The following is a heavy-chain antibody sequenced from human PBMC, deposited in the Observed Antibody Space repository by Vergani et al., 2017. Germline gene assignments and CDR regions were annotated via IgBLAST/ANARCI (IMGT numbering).Heavy chain of an antibody. Sequence: QVQLVQSGAEVKKPGASVKVSCKASGYTFTSYYMHWVRQAPGQGLAWMGIINPSGGSTSYAQKFQGRVTMTRDTSTGTVYMELSSLRSEDTAVYYCARELRGYSYGHPYDAFDIWGQGTMVTVSS. CDR2: INPSGGST. D-gene: IGHD5-18*01. CDR1: GYTFTSYY. CDR3: ARELRGYSYGHPYDAFDI. J-gene: IGHJ3*02. V-gene: IGHV1-46*01.